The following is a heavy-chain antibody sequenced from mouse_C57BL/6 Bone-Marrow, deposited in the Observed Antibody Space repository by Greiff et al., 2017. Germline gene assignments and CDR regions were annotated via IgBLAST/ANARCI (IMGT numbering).Heavy chain of an antibody. V-gene: IGHV1-52*01. CDR3: ARRVGPEGYWYFDV. CDR2: IDPSDSET. J-gene: IGHJ1*03. D-gene: IGHD3-1*01. Sequence: QVQLQQPGAELVRPGSSVKLSCKASGYTFTSYWMHWVKQRPIQGLEWIGNIDPSDSETHYNQKFKDKATLTVDKSSSTAYMQLSSLTSEDSAFYDCARRVGPEGYWYFDVWGTGTTVTVSS. CDR1: GYTFTSYW.